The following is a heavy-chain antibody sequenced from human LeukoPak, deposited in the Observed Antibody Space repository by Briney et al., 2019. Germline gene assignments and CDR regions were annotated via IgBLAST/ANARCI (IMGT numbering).Heavy chain of an antibody. V-gene: IGHV4-59*01. J-gene: IGHJ5*01. CDR3: ARASRYFSGGSCYYWFDP. D-gene: IGHD2-15*01. Sequence: SETLSLTCTVSGGSISSYYWSWIRQPPGKGLEWIGYIYYSGSTNYNPSLKSRVTISVDTSKNQFSLKLSSVTAADTAVYYCARASRYFSGGSCYYWFDPWGQGTLVTVSS. CDR2: IYYSGST. CDR1: GGSISSYY.